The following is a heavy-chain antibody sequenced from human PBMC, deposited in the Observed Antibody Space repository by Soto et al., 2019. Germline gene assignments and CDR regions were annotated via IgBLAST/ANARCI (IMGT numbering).Heavy chain of an antibody. CDR3: ARDSSPPRSGYYWALNPDFDY. CDR1: GFTFSSYA. CDR2: ISYDGSNK. Sequence: GGSLRLSCAASGFTFSSYAMHWVRQAPGKGLEWVAVISYDGSNKYYADSVKGRFTISRDNSKNTLYLQMNSLRAEDTAVYYCARDSSPPRSGYYWALNPDFDYWGQGTLVTVSS. V-gene: IGHV3-30-3*01. D-gene: IGHD3-22*01. J-gene: IGHJ4*02.